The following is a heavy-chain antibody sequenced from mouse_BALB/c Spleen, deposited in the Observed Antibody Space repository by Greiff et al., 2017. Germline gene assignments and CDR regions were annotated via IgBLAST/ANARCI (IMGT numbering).Heavy chain of an antibody. V-gene: IGHV7-3*02. CDR3: ARALTTAAWFAY. J-gene: IGHJ3*01. D-gene: IGHD1-2*01. Sequence: EVQGVESGGGLVQPGGSLRLSCATSGFTFTDYYMSWVRQPPGKALEWLGFIRNKANGYTTEYSASVKGRFTISRDNSQSILYLQMNTLRAEDSATYYCARALTTAAWFAYWGQGTLVTVSA. CDR2: IRNKANGYTT. CDR1: GFTFTDYY.